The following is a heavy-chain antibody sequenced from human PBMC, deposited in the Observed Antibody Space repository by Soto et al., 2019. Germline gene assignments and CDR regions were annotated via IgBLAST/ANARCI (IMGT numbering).Heavy chain of an antibody. Sequence: QITLKESGPTLVEPTQTLTLTCSFSGFSLTNSGVGVGWFRQAPGKALECLGIIYWDNDRRYNPSLKTRLTIPNDTSKNPLVLTMTYIEPVDTPTYYFAHRVPYSCSCDVRCFASWSQGTPVTFS. CDR3: AHRVPYSCSCDVRCFAS. V-gene: IGHV2-5*02. CDR2: IYWDNDR. D-gene: IGHD2-15*01. J-gene: IGHJ5*01. CDR1: GFSLTNSGVG.